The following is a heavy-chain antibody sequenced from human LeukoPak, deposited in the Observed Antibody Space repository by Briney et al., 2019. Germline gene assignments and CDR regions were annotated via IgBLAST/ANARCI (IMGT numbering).Heavy chain of an antibody. J-gene: IGHJ4*02. V-gene: IGHV3-7*01. CDR2: IKQDGSEK. CDR1: GFTFSSYW. Sequence: GGSLRLSCAVSGFTFSSYWMSWVRQAPGKGLEWVANIKQDGSEKYYVDSVKGRFTISRDNAKNSLYLQMNSLRVEDTAVYYCARDAGYGYDRFDYWGQGTQVTVSS. D-gene: IGHD5-18*01. CDR3: ARDAGYGYDRFDY.